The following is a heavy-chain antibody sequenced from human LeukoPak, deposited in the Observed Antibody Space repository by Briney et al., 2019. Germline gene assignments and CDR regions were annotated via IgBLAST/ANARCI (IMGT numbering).Heavy chain of an antibody. CDR2: IYYSGST. CDR3: AVGERSDTGWASNVDY. CDR1: GGSISNSSYY. D-gene: IGHD1-1*01. V-gene: IGHV4-39*01. J-gene: IGHJ4*02. Sequence: SETLSLTCTVSGGSISNSSYYWGWIRQPPGKGLEWIGSIYYSGSTYYNPSLKSRVTISVDTSKNQFSLKLSSVTAADTAVYYCAVGERSDTGWASNVDYWGQGTLVTVSS.